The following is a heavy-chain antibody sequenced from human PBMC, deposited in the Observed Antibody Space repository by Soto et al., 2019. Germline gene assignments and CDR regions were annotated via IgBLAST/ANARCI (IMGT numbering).Heavy chain of an antibody. CDR3: ARTVYCSGGSCYGGGWFDS. J-gene: IGHJ5*01. CDR2: ISAYNGNT. Sequence: ASVKVSCKASGYTFTSYGISWVRQAPGQGPEWMGWISAYNGNTNYAQKLQGRVTMTTDTSTSTAYMELRSLRSDDTAVYYCARTVYCSGGSCYGGGWFDSWGQGTLVTVSS. V-gene: IGHV1-18*01. D-gene: IGHD2-15*01. CDR1: GYTFTSYG.